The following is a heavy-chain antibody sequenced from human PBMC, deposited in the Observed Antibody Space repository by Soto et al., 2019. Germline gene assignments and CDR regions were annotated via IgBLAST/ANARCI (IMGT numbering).Heavy chain of an antibody. CDR2: IYYSGST. CDR1: GCSISSYY. J-gene: IGHJ4*02. CDR3: ARDSSTSHFDY. Sequence: PSETLSLTCPFPGCSISSYYWSWIRQPPGKGLEWIGYIYYSGSTNYNPSLKSRVTISVDTSKNQFSLKLSSVTAADTAVYYCARDSSTSHFDYWGQGTLVTVSS. V-gene: IGHV4-59*01. D-gene: IGHD2-2*01.